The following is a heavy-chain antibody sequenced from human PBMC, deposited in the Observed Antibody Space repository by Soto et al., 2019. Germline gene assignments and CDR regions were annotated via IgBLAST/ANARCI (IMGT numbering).Heavy chain of an antibody. V-gene: IGHV1-69*01. J-gene: IGHJ4*02. CDR1: GGTFSSYA. Sequence: QVQLVQSGAEVMKPGSSVKVSCKASGGTFSSYAISWVRQAPGQGLEWMGGIIPIFGTANYAQKFQGRVTITADDSTGTAYMELSSLRTEDTAVYYCARDGYITGTTHFVNWGQGTLVTVSS. CDR3: ARDGYITGTTHFVN. CDR2: IIPIFGTA. D-gene: IGHD1-7*01.